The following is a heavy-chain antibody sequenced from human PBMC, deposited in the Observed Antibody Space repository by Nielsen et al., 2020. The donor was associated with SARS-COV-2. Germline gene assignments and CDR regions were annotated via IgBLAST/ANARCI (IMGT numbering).Heavy chain of an antibody. V-gene: IGHV3-23*01. Sequence: GESLKLSCSASGFTFLTYAISWVRQAPGKVLYCVSAISFASTYSAESVKGRFTISRDNSKNTLYLHMNSLRAEDTAVYFCAKVGSGYYYSYFDYWGQGTLVTGSS. CDR1: GFTFLTYA. J-gene: IGHJ4*02. CDR2: ISFAST. D-gene: IGHD3-22*01. CDR3: AKVGSGYYYSYFDY.